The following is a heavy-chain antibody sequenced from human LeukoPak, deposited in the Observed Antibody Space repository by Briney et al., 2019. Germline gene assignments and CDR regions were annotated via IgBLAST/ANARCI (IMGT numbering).Heavy chain of an antibody. J-gene: IGHJ4*02. D-gene: IGHD3-22*01. Sequence: GGSLRLSCAASGFTFSSYAMHWVRQAPGKGLEWVVVISYDGSNKHYADSVKGRFTISRYNSKNTLYLQMNSLRAEDTAVYYCARGHHYYDSSGYYYPFFDYWGEGTPVTVSS. CDR1: GFTFSSYA. CDR2: ISYDGSNK. CDR3: ARGHHYYDSSGYYYPFFDY. V-gene: IGHV3-30-3*01.